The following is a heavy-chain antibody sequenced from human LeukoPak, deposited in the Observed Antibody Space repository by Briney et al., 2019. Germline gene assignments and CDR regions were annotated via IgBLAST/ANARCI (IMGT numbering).Heavy chain of an antibody. CDR3: ARAGGIVGATTYYYYYGMDV. J-gene: IGHJ6*02. CDR2: ISYTGST. CDR1: GGSISSYY. D-gene: IGHD1-26*01. V-gene: IGHV4-59*08. Sequence: PSQTQSLTCTVSGGSISSYYWSWIRQPPGKGLEWIGYISYTGSTNYNPSLKSRVTISVDTSKNQFSLKLTSVTAADTAVYYCARAGGIVGATTYYYYYGMDVWGQGTTVTVSS.